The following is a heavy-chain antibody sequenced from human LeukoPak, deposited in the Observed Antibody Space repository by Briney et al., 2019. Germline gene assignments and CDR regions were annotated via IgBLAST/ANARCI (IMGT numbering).Heavy chain of an antibody. CDR2: IYYSGST. V-gene: IGHV4-39*07. CDR1: GGSFSSYY. CDR3: ARVLAVAGTYYFDY. Sequence: SETLSLTCAVYGGSFSSYYWGWIRQPPGKGLEWIGSIYYSGSTYYNPSLKSRVTISVDTSKNQFSLKLSSVTAADTAVYYCARVLAVAGTYYFDYWGQGTPVTVSS. D-gene: IGHD6-19*01. J-gene: IGHJ4*02.